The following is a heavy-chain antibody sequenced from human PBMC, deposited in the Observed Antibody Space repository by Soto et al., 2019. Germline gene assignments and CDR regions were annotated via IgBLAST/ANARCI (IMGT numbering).Heavy chain of an antibody. CDR3: AKADSNYWGVQYDILAGFWVYFDY. D-gene: IGHD3-9*01. V-gene: IGHV3-23*01. Sequence: GGSLRLSCAASGFTFSSYAMSWVRQAPGKGLEWVSAISGSGGSTYYADYVKGRFTISRDNSKNTLYLQMNSLRAEDTAVYYCAKADSNYWGVQYDILAGFWVYFDYSGQGSLVTVSS. CDR2: ISGSGGST. J-gene: IGHJ4*02. CDR1: GFTFSSYA.